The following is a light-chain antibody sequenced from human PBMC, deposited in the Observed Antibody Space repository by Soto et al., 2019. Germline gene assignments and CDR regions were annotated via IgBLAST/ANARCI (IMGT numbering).Light chain of an antibody. V-gene: IGLV1-51*01. CDR2: DNN. CDR3: GTWDSRLSAWV. CDR1: SSNIGSNY. J-gene: IGLJ3*02. Sequence: QSVLTQPPSVSAAPGQKVTISCSGRSSNIGSNYVSWYQQLPGTAPKLLIYDNNKRPSGIPDRFSGSKSGTSATLGITGLQTGDEAHYYCGTWDSRLSAWVFGGGTKVTVL.